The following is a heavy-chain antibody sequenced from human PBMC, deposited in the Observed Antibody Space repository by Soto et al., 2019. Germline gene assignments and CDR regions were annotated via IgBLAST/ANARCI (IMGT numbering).Heavy chain of an antibody. Sequence: GGSLRLSCAASGFTFSDYAMSWVRQDPGKGLEWVSVINSDRATYYADSVQGRFSISRDNSKSTLCLQMNSLSVEDTAIYYCASRPRGSGASTSDAWGQGSLVTGAS. CDR2: INSDRAT. J-gene: IGHJ5*02. CDR3: ASRPRGSGASTSDA. CDR1: GFTFSDYA. D-gene: IGHD3-10*01. V-gene: IGHV3-23*03.